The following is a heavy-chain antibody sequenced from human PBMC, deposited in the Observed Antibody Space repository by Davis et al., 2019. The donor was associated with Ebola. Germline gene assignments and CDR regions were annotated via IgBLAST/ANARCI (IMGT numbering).Heavy chain of an antibody. CDR1: GFTFSGSA. CDR3: AAIRSSIAARGSSWPFDY. J-gene: IGHJ4*02. D-gene: IGHD6-6*01. V-gene: IGHV3-73*01. Sequence: GESLKISCAASGFTFSGSAMPWVRQASGKGLEWVGRIRRKANSYAKAYAASVKGRFTISRDDSKNTAYLQMNSLRAEDTALYYCAAIRSSIAARGSSWPFDYWGQGTLVTVSS. CDR2: IRRKANSYAK.